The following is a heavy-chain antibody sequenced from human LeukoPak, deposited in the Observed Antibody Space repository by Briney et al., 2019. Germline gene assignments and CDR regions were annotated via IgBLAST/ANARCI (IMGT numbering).Heavy chain of an antibody. CDR3: AKDVLSGTLTFPVY. Sequence: GGSLRLSCAASGFTFSSYAMSWVRQAPGKGLEWVSAISGSGGSTYYADSVKGRFTISRDNSKDTLCLQMNSLRAEDTAVYYCAKDVLSGTLTFPVYWGQGTLVTVSS. CDR1: GFTFSSYA. CDR2: ISGSGGST. J-gene: IGHJ4*02. V-gene: IGHV3-23*01. D-gene: IGHD3-9*01.